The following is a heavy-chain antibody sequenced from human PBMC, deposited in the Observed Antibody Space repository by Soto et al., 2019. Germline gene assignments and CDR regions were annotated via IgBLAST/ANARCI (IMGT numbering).Heavy chain of an antibody. V-gene: IGHV3-21*01. J-gene: IGHJ4*02. Sequence: EVQLVESGGGLVKPGGSLRLSCAASGFTFSSYSMNWVRQAPGKGREWVSSISSSSSYIDYADSVKGRFTISRTNATNSLYLQMNGLRAEDTAVYYCAREGLEWGATNYGDWVGWGQGTLVTVSS. CDR3: AREGLEWGATNYGDWVG. CDR2: ISSSSSYI. D-gene: IGHD1-26*01. CDR1: GFTFSSYS.